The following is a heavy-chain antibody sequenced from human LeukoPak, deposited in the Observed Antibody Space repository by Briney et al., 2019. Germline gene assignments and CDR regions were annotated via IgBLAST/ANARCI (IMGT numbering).Heavy chain of an antibody. CDR2: IIPILGIA. CDR3: AADLVKVYSRGWYSSITPLAN. Sequence: ASVNVSCQASGCTFSSYVISWVRQAPGHGLEWMGRIIPILGIANYAQKFQGRVTITADKSTSTAYMELSSLRSEDTAVYYCAADLVKVYSRGWYSSITPLANWGQGTLVTVSS. D-gene: IGHD6-19*01. CDR1: GCTFSSYV. V-gene: IGHV1-69*04. J-gene: IGHJ4*02.